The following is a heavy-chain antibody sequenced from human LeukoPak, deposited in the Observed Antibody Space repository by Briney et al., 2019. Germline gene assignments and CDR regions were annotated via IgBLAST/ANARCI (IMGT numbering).Heavy chain of an antibody. Sequence: PGGSLRLSCAASGFTFSSYAMSWVRQAPGKGLEWVSAVSGSGGSTYYADSVKGRPTISGDNSKNTLYLQMNSLRAEDTAVYYCANKYYDSSGYYFRTYAFDIWGQGTMVTVSS. J-gene: IGHJ3*02. CDR3: ANKYYDSSGYYFRTYAFDI. V-gene: IGHV3-23*01. D-gene: IGHD3-22*01. CDR2: VSGSGGST. CDR1: GFTFSSYA.